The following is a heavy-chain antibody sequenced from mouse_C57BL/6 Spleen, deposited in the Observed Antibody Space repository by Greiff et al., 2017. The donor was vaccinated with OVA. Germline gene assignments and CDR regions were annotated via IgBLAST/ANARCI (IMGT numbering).Heavy chain of an antibody. V-gene: IGHV5-16*01. D-gene: IGHD4-1*01. J-gene: IGHJ3*01. CDR1: GFTFSDYY. CDR3: ASLTGTSGWFAY. CDR2: INYDGSST. Sequence: DVKLVESEGGLVQPGSSMKLSCTASGFTFSDYYMAWVRQVPEKGLEWVANINYDGSSTYYLDSLKSRFIISRDNAKNILYLQMSSLKSEDTATYYCASLTGTSGWFAYWGQGTLVTVSA.